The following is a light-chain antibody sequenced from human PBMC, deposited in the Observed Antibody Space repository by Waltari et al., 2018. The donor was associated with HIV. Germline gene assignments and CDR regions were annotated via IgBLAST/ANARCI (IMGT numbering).Light chain of an antibody. J-gene: IGKJ4*01. CDR3: QQYNDWLALT. V-gene: IGKV3-15*01. Sequence: ILMTQSPATVSVSPGERVTLSCTASHSIFNNVAWYQQRRGQAPRLVIYGASTRVTGVPDRFSGSGSWTEFTLTISSVQSEDFALYFCQQYNDWLALTFGGGTKVEV. CDR1: HSIFNN. CDR2: GAS.